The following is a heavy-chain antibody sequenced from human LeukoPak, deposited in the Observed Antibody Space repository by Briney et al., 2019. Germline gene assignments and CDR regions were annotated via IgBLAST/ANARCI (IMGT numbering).Heavy chain of an antibody. CDR1: GGSISSYY. D-gene: IGHD3-10*01. CDR3: ARHVGTMVRGFWFDP. CDR2: TFNSANT. Sequence: PSETLSLTCTVSGGSISSYYWSWIRQSPGKGLEWIAFTFNSANTNYNPALKSRVTISVDTSKSHLSLKLNSVTAADTAVYYCARHVGTMVRGFWFDPWGQGTLVTVSS. V-gene: IGHV4-59*08. J-gene: IGHJ5*02.